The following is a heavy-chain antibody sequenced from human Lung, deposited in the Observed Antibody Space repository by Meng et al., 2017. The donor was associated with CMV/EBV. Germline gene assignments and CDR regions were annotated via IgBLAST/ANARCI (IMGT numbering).Heavy chain of an antibody. Sequence: FSGHSFSWLRQAPGQVLEWMGGIIVVFGIANYAQKFQGRVTITADTSTNPVSMELSSLTSDATAVYYCAKDSSEDAVLMTGTRWFDPWGQGTLVTVSS. CDR2: IIVVFGIA. J-gene: IGHJ5*01. CDR1: FSGHS. V-gene: IGHV1-69*17. D-gene: IGHD2-8*01. CDR3: AKDSSEDAVLMTGTRWFDP.